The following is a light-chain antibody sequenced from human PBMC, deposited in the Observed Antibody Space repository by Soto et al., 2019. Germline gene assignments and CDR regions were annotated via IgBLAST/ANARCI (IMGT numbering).Light chain of an antibody. Sequence: SSELTQPPSVSVSPGQTARITCSGDALPKEYAYWYQQKPGQAPVLVIYKDSERPSKIPGRFSGSSSGTTLTLTISGVQSEDEADYYCQSADSRGTVVFGGGTKVTVL. CDR1: ALPKEY. CDR2: KDS. J-gene: IGLJ2*01. CDR3: QSADSRGTVV. V-gene: IGLV3-25*03.